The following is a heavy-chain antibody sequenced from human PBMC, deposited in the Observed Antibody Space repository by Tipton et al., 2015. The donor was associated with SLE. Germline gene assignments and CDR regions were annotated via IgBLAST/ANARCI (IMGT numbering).Heavy chain of an antibody. V-gene: IGHV3-66*02. CDR2: IYSGGKT. CDR1: GFTVSSNY. D-gene: IGHD4/OR15-4a*01. J-gene: IGHJ5*02. Sequence: GSLRLSCAASGFTVSSNYMSWVRQAPGKGLEWVSFIYSGGKTMYADSVKGRFTISRDNVKNTLYLQMNSLRAEDTAVYYCAREDYGDTGFDPWGQGTLVTVSS. CDR3: AREDYGDTGFDP.